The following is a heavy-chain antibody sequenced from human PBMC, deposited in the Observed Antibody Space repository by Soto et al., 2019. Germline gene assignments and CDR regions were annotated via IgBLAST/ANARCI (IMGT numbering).Heavy chain of an antibody. Sequence: PSETLSLTCTVSGGSISSYYWGWIRQPPGKGLEWIGYIYYSGSTNYNPSLKSRVTISVDTSKNQFSLKLSSVTAADTAVYYCARTQYYYDSSGYYYPGFFDYWGQGTLVTVSS. CDR2: IYYSGST. V-gene: IGHV4-59*01. J-gene: IGHJ4*02. CDR1: GGSISSYY. CDR3: ARTQYYYDSSGYYYPGFFDY. D-gene: IGHD3-22*01.